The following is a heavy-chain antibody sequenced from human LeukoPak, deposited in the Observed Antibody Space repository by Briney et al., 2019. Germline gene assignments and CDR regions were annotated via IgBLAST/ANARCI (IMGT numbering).Heavy chain of an antibody. J-gene: IGHJ2*01. D-gene: IGHD5-18*01. V-gene: IGHV3-74*01. CDR1: GFTFSSYW. Sequence: GGSLRLSCAASGFTFSSYWMHWVRQAPGNGLVWVSRINSDGSSTSYADSVKGRFTISRDNAKNTLYLQMNSLRAEDTAVYYCARDTAMVYWYFDLWGRGTLVTVSS. CDR2: INSDGSST. CDR3: ARDTAMVYWYFDL.